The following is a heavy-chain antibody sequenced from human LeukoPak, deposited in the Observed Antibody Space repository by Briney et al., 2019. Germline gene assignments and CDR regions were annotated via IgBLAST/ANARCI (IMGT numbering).Heavy chain of an antibody. CDR1: GFTFSSSG. Sequence: GETLRLSCAASGFTFSSSGMSWVRQAPGKGLEWVSYISGSDTTTHYADSVKGRFTISRDNSKNTLYLQMNSLRAEDTAVYYCAKAPVTTCRGAFCYPFDYWGLGTLVTVSS. D-gene: IGHD2-15*01. CDR3: AKAPVTTCRGAFCYPFDY. J-gene: IGHJ4*02. V-gene: IGHV3-23*01. CDR2: ISGSDTTT.